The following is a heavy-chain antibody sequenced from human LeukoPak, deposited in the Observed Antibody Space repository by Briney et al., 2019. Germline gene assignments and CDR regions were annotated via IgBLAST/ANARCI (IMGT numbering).Heavy chain of an antibody. D-gene: IGHD3-10*01. CDR1: GFTFRSHA. V-gene: IGHV3-23*01. J-gene: IGHJ4*02. Sequence: GGSLRLSCVGSGFTFRSHAMSWVRQAPEKGLEFVSGIYENGGTTYYADSVKGRFSISRDNSKNTLYLQMDSLRAEDTAVYYCAKGHYYGSGSLDYWGQGTLVTVSS. CDR2: IYENGGTT. CDR3: AKGHYYGSGSLDY.